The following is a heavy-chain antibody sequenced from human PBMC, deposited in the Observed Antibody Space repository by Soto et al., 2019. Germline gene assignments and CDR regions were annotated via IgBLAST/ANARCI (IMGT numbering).Heavy chain of an antibody. CDR1: GVSRPTTSFY. CDR2: VDSSGST. Sequence: SETLSLTCSVSGGTVSGVSRPTTSFYWGWIRQPPGKGLQWVGSVDSSGSTYYNPSLKSRVTISVDTSKNQFSLKLSSVTAADTAVYYCARFRTNWFDPWGQGTLVTVSS. J-gene: IGHJ5*02. V-gene: IGHV4-39*01. CDR3: ARFRTNWFDP.